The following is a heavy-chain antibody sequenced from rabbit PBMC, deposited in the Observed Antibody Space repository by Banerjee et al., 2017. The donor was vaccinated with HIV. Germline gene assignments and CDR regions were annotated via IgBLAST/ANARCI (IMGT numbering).Heavy chain of an antibody. D-gene: IGHD4-1*01. J-gene: IGHJ4*01. V-gene: IGHV1S45*01. CDR2: ISGGSSGST. CDR3: ARDTGAWGDFNL. Sequence: QQQLVESGGGLVKPGASLTLTCKASGFDFSRNTMCWVRQAPGKGLEWIACISGGSSGSTYYASWAKGRFTISKTSSTTVTLQMTSLTAADTATYFCARDTGAWGDFNLWGQGTLVTVS. CDR1: GFDFSRNT.